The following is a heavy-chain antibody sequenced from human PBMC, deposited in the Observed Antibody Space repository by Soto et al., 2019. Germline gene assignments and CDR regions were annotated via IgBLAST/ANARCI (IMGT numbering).Heavy chain of an antibody. Sequence: PSETLSLPCSVYGCSISSNKWWSWVRQPPGKGLEWIGEIYHSGSTNYNPSLKSRVTISLDKSKNQFSLKLTSVTAADSAVYYCARDDHIVVVPTSLGAMDVWGQGTTVTVPS. CDR2: IYHSGST. J-gene: IGHJ6*02. V-gene: IGHV4-4*02. CDR1: GCSISSNKW. D-gene: IGHD2-2*01. CDR3: ARDDHIVVVPTSLGAMDV.